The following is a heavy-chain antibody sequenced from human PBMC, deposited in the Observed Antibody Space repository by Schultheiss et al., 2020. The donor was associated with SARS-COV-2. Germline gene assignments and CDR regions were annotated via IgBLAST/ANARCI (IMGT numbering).Heavy chain of an antibody. Sequence: ASVKVSCKASGYTFTGYYMHWVRQAPGQGLEWMGWINPNSGGTNYAQKLQGRVTMTTDTSTSTAYMELSSLRSEDTAVYYCAILAGGSGSYFRYNYYDMDVWGQGTTVTVSS. CDR1: GYTFTGYY. CDR2: INPNSGGT. J-gene: IGHJ6*02. CDR3: AILAGGSGSYFRYNYYDMDV. V-gene: IGHV1-2*02. D-gene: IGHD3-10*01.